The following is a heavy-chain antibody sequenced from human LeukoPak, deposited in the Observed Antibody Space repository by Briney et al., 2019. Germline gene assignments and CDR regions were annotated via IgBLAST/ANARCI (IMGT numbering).Heavy chain of an antibody. J-gene: IGHJ4*02. V-gene: IGHV3-7*04. CDR2: IKQDGSEK. Sequence: GGCLRLSCAASGFTFSSYWMSWVRQAPGKGLEWVANIKQDGSEKYYVDSVKGRFTISRDNAKNSLYLQMNSLRAEDTAVYYCARGIAARKFDYWGQGTLVTVSS. CDR3: ARGIAARKFDY. CDR1: GFTFSSYW. D-gene: IGHD6-6*01.